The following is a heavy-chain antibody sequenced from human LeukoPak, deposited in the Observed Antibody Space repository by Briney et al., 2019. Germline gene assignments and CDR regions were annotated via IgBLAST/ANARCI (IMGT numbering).Heavy chain of an antibody. V-gene: IGHV1-2*04. CDR1: GYTFTGYY. D-gene: IGHD5-18*01. CDR3: ARDRGYGYDQWYFDL. J-gene: IGHJ2*01. Sequence: GASVKVSCKASGYTFTGYYMHWVRQAPGQGLEWMGWINPNSGGTNYAQKFQGWVTMTRDTSISTAHMELSRLRSDDTAVYYCARDRGYGYDQWYFDLWGQGTLVTVSS. CDR2: INPNSGGT.